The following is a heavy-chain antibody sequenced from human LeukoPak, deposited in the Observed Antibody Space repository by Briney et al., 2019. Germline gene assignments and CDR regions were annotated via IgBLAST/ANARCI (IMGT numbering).Heavy chain of an antibody. V-gene: IGHV1-2*02. J-gene: IGHJ4*02. CDR3: ARASPPGYFDY. Sequence: ASVKVSCKASGYTFTGYYMHWVRQAPGQGFEWMGWINPNSGVTNYAQKFQGRVTITADKSTSTAYMELSSLRSEDTAVYYCARASPPGYFDYWGQGTLVTVSS. CDR2: INPNSGVT. CDR1: GYTFTGYY.